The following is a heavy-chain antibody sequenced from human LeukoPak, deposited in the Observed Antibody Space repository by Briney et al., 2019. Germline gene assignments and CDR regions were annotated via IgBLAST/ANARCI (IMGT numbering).Heavy chain of an antibody. Sequence: SQTLSLTCTVSGGSISSGSYYWSWIRQPPGKGLEWIGYIYYSGSTNYNPSLKSRVTISVDTSKNQFSLKLSSVTAADTAVYYCARDRKLGGFDYWGQGTLVTVSS. CDR3: ARDRKLGGFDY. V-gene: IGHV4-61*01. D-gene: IGHD7-27*01. CDR2: IYYSGST. J-gene: IGHJ4*02. CDR1: GGSISSGSYY.